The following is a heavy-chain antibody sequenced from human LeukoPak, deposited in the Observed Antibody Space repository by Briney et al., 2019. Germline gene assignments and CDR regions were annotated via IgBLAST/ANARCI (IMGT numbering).Heavy chain of an antibody. J-gene: IGHJ6*03. D-gene: IGHD1-14*01. CDR2: INPNSGDT. Sequence: SVKVSCKTSEYTFTGYYMHWVRQAPGQGLEWMGWINPNSGDTNYAQKFQGRVTMTRDTSISTAYMELSRLRSDDTAVYYCARDRTRYYYYSYMDVWGKGTAVTISS. CDR1: EYTFTGYY. V-gene: IGHV1-2*02. CDR3: ARDRTRYYYYSYMDV.